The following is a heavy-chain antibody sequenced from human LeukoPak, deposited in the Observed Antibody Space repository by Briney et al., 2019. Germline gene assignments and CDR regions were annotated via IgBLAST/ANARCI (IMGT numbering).Heavy chain of an antibody. CDR2: IAHDGSDK. V-gene: IGHV3-30*04. J-gene: IGHJ4*02. CDR3: AEPEGGYYDIRPD. CDR1: GFTFSRHG. D-gene: IGHD3-22*01. Sequence: GGSLRLSCAASGFTFSRHGIHWVRQAPGKGLEWVAVIAHDGSDKDYADSVKGRFTISRDNSKNTLYLQMNSLRAEDTAVYYCAEPEGGYYDIRPDWGQGTLVTVSS.